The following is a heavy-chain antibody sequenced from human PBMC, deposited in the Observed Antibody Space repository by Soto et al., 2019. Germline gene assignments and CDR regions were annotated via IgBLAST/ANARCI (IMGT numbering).Heavy chain of an antibody. D-gene: IGHD3-3*01. CDR2: IVPMFGTS. CDR3: NRGSEYDFWSGYL. J-gene: IGHJ4*02. V-gene: IGHV1-69*06. Sequence: QERLVQSGAEVRKPGSPVKVPCKAIGGTSTSKAITWCGKPPGQGLEWMGGIVPMFGTSKYAQKFQGRVTITADTSTNIAYMELRSLRSEDTAVYYCNRGSEYDFWSGYLWGQGTLVSVSS. CDR1: GGTSTSKA.